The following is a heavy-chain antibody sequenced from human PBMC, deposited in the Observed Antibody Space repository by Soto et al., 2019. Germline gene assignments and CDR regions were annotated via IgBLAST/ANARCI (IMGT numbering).Heavy chain of an antibody. Sequence: GESLKISCKGSGYSFTSYWISWVRQMPGKGLEWMGRIDPSDSYTNYSPSFQGHVTISADKSTSTAYMELRSLRSDDTAVYYCARDPYLWYSSSFDYYYYYGMDVWGQGTTVTVSS. J-gene: IGHJ6*02. CDR1: GYSFTSYW. CDR2: IDPSDSYT. V-gene: IGHV5-10-1*01. D-gene: IGHD6-6*01. CDR3: ARDPYLWYSSSFDYYYYYGMDV.